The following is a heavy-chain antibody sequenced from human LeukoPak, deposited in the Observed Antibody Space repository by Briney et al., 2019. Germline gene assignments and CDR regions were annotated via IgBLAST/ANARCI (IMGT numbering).Heavy chain of an antibody. Sequence: ASVKVSCKASGYTFTSYGISWVRQAPGQGLEWMGWISAYNGNTNYAQKLQGRVTMTTDTSTSTAYMELRSLRSDDTAVYYCARDLSVLARGVIITSPDYWGQGTLVTVSS. CDR3: ARDLSVLARGVIITSPDY. J-gene: IGHJ4*02. V-gene: IGHV1-18*01. D-gene: IGHD3-10*01. CDR1: GYTFTSYG. CDR2: ISAYNGNT.